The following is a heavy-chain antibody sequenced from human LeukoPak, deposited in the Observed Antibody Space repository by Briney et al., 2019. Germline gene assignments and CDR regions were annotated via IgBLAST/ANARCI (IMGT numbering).Heavy chain of an antibody. CDR3: ARGSGDGYTGYYLDY. CDR2: INHSGST. Sequence: SETLSLICTVSGGSISSYYWSWIRQPPGKGLEWIGEINHSGSTNYNPSLKSRVTISVDTSKNQFSLKLSSVTAADTAVYYCARGSGDGYTGYYLDYWGQGTLVTVSS. V-gene: IGHV4-34*01. J-gene: IGHJ4*02. CDR1: GGSISSYY. D-gene: IGHD5-24*01.